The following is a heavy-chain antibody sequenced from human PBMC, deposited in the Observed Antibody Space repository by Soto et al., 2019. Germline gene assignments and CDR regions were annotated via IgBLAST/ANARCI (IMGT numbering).Heavy chain of an antibody. D-gene: IGHD2-2*01. Sequence: QRQLQESGPGLVKPSETLSLTCTVSGGSISSSSYYWGWIRQPPGKGLEWIGSIYYSGSTYYNPSLKSRVTIFVDTSKMLFSLQLSSVTDADTAEYYCARHIVVVPGAIPHNDCDIWSQGTMVTVSS. J-gene: IGHJ3*02. CDR2: IYYSGST. CDR3: ARHIVVVPGAIPHNDCDI. V-gene: IGHV4-39*01. CDR1: GGSISSSSYY.